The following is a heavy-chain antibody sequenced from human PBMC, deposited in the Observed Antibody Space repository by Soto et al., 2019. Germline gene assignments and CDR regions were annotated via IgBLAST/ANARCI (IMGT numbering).Heavy chain of an antibody. CDR2: IYYSGST. CDR3: EGAGYCCGEGYFDS. D-gene: IGHD2-15*01. V-gene: IGHV4-59*12. Sequence: QVQLQESGPGLVKPSETLSLTCTVSGGSISSYYWSWIRQPPGKALEWIGYIYYSGSTNYNPSLTVDATIPVVTSKIRCTLKRSVLTVANRAVYTCEGAGYCCGEGYFDSWCERAPVPAP. J-gene: IGHJ4*02. CDR1: GGSISSYY.